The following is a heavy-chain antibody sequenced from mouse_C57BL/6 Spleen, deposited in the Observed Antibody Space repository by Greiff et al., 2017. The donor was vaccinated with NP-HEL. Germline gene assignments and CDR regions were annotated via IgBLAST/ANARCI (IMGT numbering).Heavy chain of an antibody. D-gene: IGHD4-1*01. CDR2: IHPNSGST. Sequence: QVQLKQPGAELVKPGASVKLSCKASGYTFTSYWMHWVKQRPGQGLEWIGMIHPNSGSTNYNEKFKSKATLTVDKSSSTAYMQLSSLTSEDSAVYYCARGTGRVFDYWGQGTTLTVSS. V-gene: IGHV1-64*01. CDR1: GYTFTSYW. CDR3: ARGTGRVFDY. J-gene: IGHJ2*01.